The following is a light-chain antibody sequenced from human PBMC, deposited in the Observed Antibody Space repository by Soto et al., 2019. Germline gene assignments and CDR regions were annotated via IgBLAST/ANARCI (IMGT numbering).Light chain of an antibody. J-gene: IGKJ1*01. CDR1: QSVSSSY. V-gene: IGKV3-20*01. CDR2: GAS. Sequence: EIVLTQSPGILSLSPGERATLSCRASQSVSSSYLAWYQQKPGQAPRLLIYGASSRATGIPDRFGGSGYGTDFTLTISRLDPEDFAVYYCQQYGSSPPFTFGQGTKVDIK. CDR3: QQYGSSPPFT.